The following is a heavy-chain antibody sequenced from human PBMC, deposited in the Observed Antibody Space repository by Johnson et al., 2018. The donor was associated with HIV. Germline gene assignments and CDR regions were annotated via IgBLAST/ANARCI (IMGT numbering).Heavy chain of an antibody. D-gene: IGHD1-26*01. CDR3: TAHYRNAFDI. Sequence: VQLVESGGGVVRPGGSLRLSCAASGFTFDDYGMSWVRQAPGKGLEWVGRIKSKTDGGTTDYAAPVKGRFTLSRDDSKNTLFLQMNSLKTEDTALYYCTAHYRNAFDIWGQGTMVTVSS. CDR1: GFTFDDYG. CDR2: IKSKTDGGTT. J-gene: IGHJ3*02. V-gene: IGHV3-15*01.